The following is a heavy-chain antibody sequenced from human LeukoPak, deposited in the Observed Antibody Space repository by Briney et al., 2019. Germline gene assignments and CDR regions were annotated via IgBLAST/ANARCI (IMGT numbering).Heavy chain of an antibody. D-gene: IGHD3-22*01. CDR3: AREIVVTPPGWFDP. CDR1: GGSLSSYY. CDR2: IYYSGST. V-gene: IGHV4-59*01. J-gene: IGHJ5*02. Sequence: SETLSLTCTVSGGSLSSYYWSWIRQPPGKGLEWIGYIYYSGSTNYNPSLKSRVTISVDTSKNQFSLKLSSVTAADTAVYYCAREIVVTPPGWFDPWGQGTLVTVSS.